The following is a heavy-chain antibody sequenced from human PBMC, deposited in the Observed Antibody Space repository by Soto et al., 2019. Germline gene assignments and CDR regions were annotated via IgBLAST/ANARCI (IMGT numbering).Heavy chain of an antibody. CDR1: GLPLSSYV. Sequence: QVQLVESGGGVVQPGGSLKPSFAALGLPLSSYVMHWVARVQARGLGGWAVISYDGSNKYYADSVKGRFTISRDNSKNTLYLQMNSLRAEDTAVYYCARDYYRFNSGYGFSMDVWGQGTTVTVSS. V-gene: IGHV3-30-3*01. J-gene: IGHJ6*02. CDR2: ISYDGSNK. D-gene: IGHD5-12*01. CDR3: ARDYYRFNSGYGFSMDV.